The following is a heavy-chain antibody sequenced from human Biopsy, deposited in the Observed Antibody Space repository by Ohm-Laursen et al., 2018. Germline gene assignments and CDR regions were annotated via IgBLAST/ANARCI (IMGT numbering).Heavy chain of an antibody. V-gene: IGHV4-59*02. CDR1: GDSVTKYY. J-gene: IGHJ6*02. CDR2: IYYSVMT. Sequence: PSDTLSLTCTVSGDSVTKYYWSWIRQPTGKGLEWIGHIYYSVMTNYNPSLQSRVSISVDTSRNQVSPTLSTVTAADTAVYYCARDSGILNYGNFKYYHYYGMDVWGQGTKVTVSS. D-gene: IGHD4-11*01. CDR3: ARDSGILNYGNFKYYHYYGMDV.